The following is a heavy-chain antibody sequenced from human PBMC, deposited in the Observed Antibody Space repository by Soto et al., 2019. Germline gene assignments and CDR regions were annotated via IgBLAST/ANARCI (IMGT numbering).Heavy chain of an antibody. V-gene: IGHV4-34*01. J-gene: IGHJ5*02. D-gene: IGHD2-2*02. Sequence: SETLSLTCAVYGGSFSGYYWSWIRQPPGKGLEWIGEINHSGSTNYNPSLKSRVTISVDTSKIQFSLKLSSVTAADTAVYYCARGRRRGYCSSTSCYTGWFDPWGQGTLVTVSS. CDR1: GGSFSGYY. CDR2: INHSGST. CDR3: ARGRRRGYCSSTSCYTGWFDP.